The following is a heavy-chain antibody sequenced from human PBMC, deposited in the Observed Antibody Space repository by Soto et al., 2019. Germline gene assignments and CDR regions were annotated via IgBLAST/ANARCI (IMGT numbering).Heavy chain of an antibody. V-gene: IGHV3-30-3*01. CDR2: ISYDGSNK. Sequence: GGSLRLSCAASGFTFSSYAMHWVRQAPGKGLEWVAVISYDGSNKYYADSVKGRFTISRDNSKNTLYLQMNSLRAEDTAVYYCARDPVPGVVPQYYFDYWGQGTLVTVSS. CDR3: ARDPVPGVVPQYYFDY. J-gene: IGHJ4*02. D-gene: IGHD2-2*01. CDR1: GFTFSSYA.